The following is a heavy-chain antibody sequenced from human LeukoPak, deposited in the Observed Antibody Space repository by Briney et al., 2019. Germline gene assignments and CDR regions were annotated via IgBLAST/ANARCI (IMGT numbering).Heavy chain of an antibody. V-gene: IGHV3-23*01. D-gene: IGHD4-17*01. J-gene: IGHJ4*02. Sequence: GGSLRLSCAASGFTFSTYAMTWVRQAPGKGLEWVSAISGSDGTTYYADSVQGRFTISRDNAKNTLYLQMNSLRVEDTAVYYCAQIWDSGDYAKPYWGQGTLVTVSS. CDR3: AQIWDSGDYAKPY. CDR2: ISGSDGTT. CDR1: GFTFSTYA.